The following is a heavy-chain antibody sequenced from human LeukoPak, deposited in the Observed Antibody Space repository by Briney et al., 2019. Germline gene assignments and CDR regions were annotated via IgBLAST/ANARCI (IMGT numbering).Heavy chain of an antibody. J-gene: IGHJ4*02. Sequence: GASVKVSCKASGYTFTNYYMHWVRQAPGQGLEWMGITNPSGNSTSYAQKFQGRVTMTWDTSTSTVYMEVSSLRFEDTAVYYCAPSAFDYWGQGTLVTVSP. V-gene: IGHV1-46*01. D-gene: IGHD3-10*01. CDR3: APSAFDY. CDR1: GYTFTNYY. CDR2: TNPSGNST.